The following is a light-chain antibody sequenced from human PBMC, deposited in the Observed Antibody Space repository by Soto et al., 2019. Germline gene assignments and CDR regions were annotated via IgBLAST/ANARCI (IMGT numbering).Light chain of an antibody. Sequence: EIVLTQSPATLSVSLGDSATLSCRASQSVSLSLAWFQMRPGQPPRLLIYGASTRATDIPARFSGSGSGTDFTLTISRLEPEDFAVYYCQQYVTSPEWTFGQGTKVDIK. V-gene: IGKV3-15*01. CDR2: GAS. J-gene: IGKJ1*01. CDR3: QQYVTSPEWT. CDR1: QSVSLS.